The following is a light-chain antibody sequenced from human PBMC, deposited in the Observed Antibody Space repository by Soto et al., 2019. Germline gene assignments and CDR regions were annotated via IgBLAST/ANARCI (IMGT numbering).Light chain of an antibody. CDR2: DVT. CDR3: SSSISRTFVV. J-gene: IGLJ2*01. CDR1: SGDVGGYNY. Sequence: QSVLTQPASVSGSPGQSITISCTGTSGDVGGYNYVSWYQRHPGKAPKLIIYDVTNRPSGVSDRFSGFKSGNTASLTISGLRAEDEGDYYCSSSISRTFVVFGGGTKLTVL. V-gene: IGLV2-14*01.